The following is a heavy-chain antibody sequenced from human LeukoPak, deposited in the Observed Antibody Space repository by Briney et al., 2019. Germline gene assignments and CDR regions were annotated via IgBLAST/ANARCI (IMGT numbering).Heavy chain of an antibody. Sequence: GGSLRLSCAASGFTFSSYAMSWVRQAPGKGLEWVSVIYSGGSTYYADSVKGRFTISRDNSKNTLYLQMNSLRAEDTAVYYCARDAPYGSGSYALDYLGQGTLVTVSS. V-gene: IGHV3-66*01. D-gene: IGHD3-10*01. CDR2: IYSGGST. CDR1: GFTFSSYA. J-gene: IGHJ4*02. CDR3: ARDAPYGSGSYALDY.